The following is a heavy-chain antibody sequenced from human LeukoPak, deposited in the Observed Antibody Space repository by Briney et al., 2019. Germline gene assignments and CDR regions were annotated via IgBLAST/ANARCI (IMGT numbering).Heavy chain of an antibody. J-gene: IGHJ4*02. V-gene: IGHV4-59*01. CDR2: IYYSGST. D-gene: IGHD3-22*01. Sequence: SETLSLTCTDSGGSISSYYWNWIRQPPGKGLEWIGYIYYSGSTNYNPSLKSRVTISVDTSKNQFSLKLSSVTAADTAVYYCARGADSSGYYSIFYFDYRGQGTLVTVSS. CDR3: ARGADSSGYYSIFYFDY. CDR1: GGSISSYY.